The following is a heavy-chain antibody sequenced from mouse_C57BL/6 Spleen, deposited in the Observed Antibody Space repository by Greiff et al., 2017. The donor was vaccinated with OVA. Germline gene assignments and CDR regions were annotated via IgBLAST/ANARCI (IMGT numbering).Heavy chain of an antibody. Sequence: QVQLQQSGAELVRPGASVTLSCKASGYTFTDYEMHWVKQTPVHGLEWIGAIDPETGGTAYNQKFKGKAILTADKSSSTAYMELRSLTSEDSAVYYCTRGAYGHAKDYWGQGTSVTVSS. CDR2: IDPETGGT. CDR1: GYTFTDYE. CDR3: TRGAYGHAKDY. J-gene: IGHJ4*01. D-gene: IGHD1-1*01. V-gene: IGHV1-15*01.